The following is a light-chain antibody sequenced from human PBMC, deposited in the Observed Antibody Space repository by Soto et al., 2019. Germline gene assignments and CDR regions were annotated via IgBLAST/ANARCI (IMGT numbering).Light chain of an antibody. CDR1: QSLLQRNGYNY. Sequence: DIVMTQSPLSLPVTPGEPASISCRSSQSLLQRNGYNYLDWYLQKPGQSPQLLIYFGSNRASGVTDRFSGSGSGTDFTLKISRVEAEDVGVYYCMQALHTPPWTFGQGTRLEI. CDR3: MQALHTPPWT. J-gene: IGKJ1*01. CDR2: FGS. V-gene: IGKV2-28*01.